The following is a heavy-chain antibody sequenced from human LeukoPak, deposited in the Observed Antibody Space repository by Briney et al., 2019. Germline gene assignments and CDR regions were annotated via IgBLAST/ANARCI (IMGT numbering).Heavy chain of an antibody. D-gene: IGHD6-19*01. V-gene: IGHV3-30*18. Sequence: QAGGSLRLSCAASGFTFSSYGMHWVRQAPGKGLEWVAVISYDGSNKYYADSVKGRFTISRDNSKNTLYLQMNSLRAEGTAVYYRAKEQFQYSRGWYVPVPCDYWGQGTLVTASS. CDR1: GFTFSSYG. CDR3: AKEQFQYSRGWYVPVPCDY. J-gene: IGHJ4*02. CDR2: ISYDGSNK.